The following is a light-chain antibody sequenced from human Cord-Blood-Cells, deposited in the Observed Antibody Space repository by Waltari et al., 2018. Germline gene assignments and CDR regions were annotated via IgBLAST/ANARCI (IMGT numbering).Light chain of an antibody. Sequence: DIQMTQSPSTLSASVGDRVTITCRASQSISSWLAWYQQKPGKAPKHLIYKASSLESGFPSRFSGSGSGTEFTLTISSLQPDDFATYYCQQYNSYPYTFGQGTKLEIK. CDR2: KAS. CDR1: QSISSW. CDR3: QQYNSYPYT. V-gene: IGKV1-5*03. J-gene: IGKJ2*01.